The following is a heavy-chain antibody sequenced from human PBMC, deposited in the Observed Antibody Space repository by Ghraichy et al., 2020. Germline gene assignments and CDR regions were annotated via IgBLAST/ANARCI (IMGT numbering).Heavy chain of an antibody. CDR1: GGSVSSGSFY. CDR2: NSYSGST. Sequence: SETLSLTCTVSGGSVSSGSFYRSWIRQPPGKSLEWIGYNSYSGSTNYNPSLKSRVTISVDTSNNQFSLKLSSVTAADTAVYYCARGNRICSGGSCYSVRRGLSIHFDYWGQGTLVTVSS. D-gene: IGHD2-15*01. CDR3: ARGNRICSGGSCYSVRRGLSIHFDY. V-gene: IGHV4-61*01. J-gene: IGHJ4*02.